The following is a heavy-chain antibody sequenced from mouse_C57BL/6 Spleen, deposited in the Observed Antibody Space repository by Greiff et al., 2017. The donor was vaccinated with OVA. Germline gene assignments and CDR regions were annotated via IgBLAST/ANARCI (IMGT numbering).Heavy chain of an antibody. CDR2: IDPANGNT. Sequence: VQLQQSVAELVRPGASVKLSCTASGFHIKNTYMHWVKQRPEQGLEWIGRIDPANGNTKYAPKFQGKATITADTSSNTAYLQLSSLTSEDTAIYYCARDYEDWYFDVWGTGTTVTVSS. V-gene: IGHV14-3*01. J-gene: IGHJ1*03. D-gene: IGHD1-1*01. CDR3: ARDYEDWYFDV. CDR1: GFHIKNTY.